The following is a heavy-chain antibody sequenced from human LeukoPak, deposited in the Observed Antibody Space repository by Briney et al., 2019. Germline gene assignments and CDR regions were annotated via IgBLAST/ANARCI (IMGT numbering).Heavy chain of an antibody. J-gene: IGHJ4*02. CDR2: ISVSGDRT. CDR3: AKDRDYGGNSRGIDYFHY. V-gene: IGHV3-23*01. D-gene: IGHD4-23*01. Sequence: PGGSLRLSCAASGFAFSSYVMDWVGQAPEKGLEWVSSISVSGDRTYYPDSVKGRFTISRDNSKHMLYLQMNTLRADDTAIYYCAKDRDYGGNSRGIDYFHYWGQGTLVTVSS. CDR1: GFAFSSYV.